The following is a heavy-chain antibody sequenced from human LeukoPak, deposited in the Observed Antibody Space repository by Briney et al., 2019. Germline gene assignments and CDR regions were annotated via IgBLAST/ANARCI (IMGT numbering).Heavy chain of an antibody. D-gene: IGHD6-13*01. J-gene: IGHJ4*02. V-gene: IGHV4-38-2*01. CDR1: GYSISSGYY. CDR3: ARQGSSRYIDY. CDR2: IYHSGST. Sequence: SETLSLTCAVSGYSISSGYYWGWIRQPPGKGLEWIGSIYHSGSTYYNPSLKSRVTISVDTSKNQFSLKLSSVTAADTAVYYCARQGSSRYIDYWGQGTLVTVSS.